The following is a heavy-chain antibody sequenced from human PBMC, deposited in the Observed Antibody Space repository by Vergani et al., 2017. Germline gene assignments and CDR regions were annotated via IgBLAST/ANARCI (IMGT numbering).Heavy chain of an antibody. Sequence: QVQLQESGPGLVKPSQTLSLTCTVSGGPINSCGFHWSWIRQHPGKGLGWIGYIYYSWITYYSPSLQSRVTISVDTSKNQFSLKLTSVTAADTAVYYCAGSRVDFWSGFIPHSYMYVWGKGTTVTVSS. J-gene: IGHJ6*03. CDR2: IYYSWIT. V-gene: IGHV4-31*03. CDR3: AGSRVDFWSGFIPHSYMYV. CDR1: GGPINSCGFH. D-gene: IGHD3-3*01.